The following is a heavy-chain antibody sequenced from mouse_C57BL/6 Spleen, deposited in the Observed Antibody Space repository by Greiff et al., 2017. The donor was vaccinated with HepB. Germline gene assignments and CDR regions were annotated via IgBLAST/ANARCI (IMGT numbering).Heavy chain of an antibody. J-gene: IGHJ2*01. CDR1: GYTFTSYW. Sequence: QVQLQQPGAELVMPGASVKLSCKASGYTFTSYWMHWVKQRPGKGLEWIGEIDPSDSYTNYNQKFKGKTTLTVDKSSSTAYMQLSSLTSEDSSVYDCARSNHGSSLDYWGQGTTLTVSS. D-gene: IGHD1-1*01. V-gene: IGHV1-69*01. CDR2: IDPSDSYT. CDR3: ARSNHGSSLDY.